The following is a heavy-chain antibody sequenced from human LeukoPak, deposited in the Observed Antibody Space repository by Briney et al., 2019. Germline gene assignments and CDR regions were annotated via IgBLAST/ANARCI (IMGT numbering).Heavy chain of an antibody. J-gene: IGHJ4*02. D-gene: IGHD3-10*01. CDR2: IYSDNT. CDR1: GFTVSRNY. Sequence: GGSLRLPCTVSGFTVSRNYMSGARQAPGKGLEWVSFIYSDNTHYSDSVKGGFTISRHNSKNTLYLQMNSMRAEDTAVYYCARVWSGRYTSNYDLDYWGQGTLVTVSS. V-gene: IGHV3-53*01. CDR3: ARVWSGRYTSNYDLDY.